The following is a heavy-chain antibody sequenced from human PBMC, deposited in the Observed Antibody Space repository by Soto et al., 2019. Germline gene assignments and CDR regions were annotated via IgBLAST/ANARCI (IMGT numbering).Heavy chain of an antibody. V-gene: IGHV1-18*01. J-gene: IGHJ4*02. CDR2: ISAYNGTA. CDR3: ASTYYGSGSYYTELFDY. Sequence: GDSVKVSYKASGYSLTRYGISWVRQAPGQGFEWMGWISAYNGTANYAQKFQGRVTITTDESTSTAYMELSSLRSEDTAVYYCASTYYGSGSYYTELFDYWGQGTLVTVSS. D-gene: IGHD3-10*01. CDR1: GYSLTRYG.